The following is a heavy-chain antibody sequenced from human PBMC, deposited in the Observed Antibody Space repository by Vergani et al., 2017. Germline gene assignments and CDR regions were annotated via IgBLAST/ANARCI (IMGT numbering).Heavy chain of an antibody. Sequence: QVQLVESGGGVVQPGRSLRLSCAASGFTFSSYGMHWVRQAPGKGLEWVAVIWYDGSNKYYADSVKGRFTISRDNSKNTLYLQMNSLRAEDTAVYYCARDQVGDGYNPGDYWGQGTLVTVSS. CDR1: GFTFSSYG. J-gene: IGHJ4*02. CDR3: ARDQVGDGYNPGDY. V-gene: IGHV3-33*01. CDR2: IWYDGSNK. D-gene: IGHD5-24*01.